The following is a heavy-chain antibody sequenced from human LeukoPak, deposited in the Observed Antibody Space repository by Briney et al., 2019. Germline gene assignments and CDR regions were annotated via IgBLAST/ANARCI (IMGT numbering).Heavy chain of an antibody. J-gene: IGHJ4*02. CDR2: IDHSGST. Sequence: PSETLSLTCAVYGGSFSGYYWSWIRQPPGKGLEWIGEIDHSGSTNYNPSLKSRVTISVDTSKNQFSLKLSSVTAADTAVYYCARGRLRGVFDYWGQGTLVTVSS. D-gene: IGHD3-10*01. V-gene: IGHV4-34*01. CDR3: ARGRLRGVFDY. CDR1: GGSFSGYY.